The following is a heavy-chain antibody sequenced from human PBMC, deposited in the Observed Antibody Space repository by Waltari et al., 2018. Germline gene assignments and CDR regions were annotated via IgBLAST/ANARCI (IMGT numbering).Heavy chain of an antibody. CDR2: IYPGDSDT. V-gene: IGHV5-51*01. J-gene: IGHJ3*02. D-gene: IGHD2-15*01. Sequence: EVQLVQSGAEVKKPGESLKISCKGSGYSFTSYWIGWVRQLHGKGLEWMGVIYPGDSDTRYSPSFQGQVTISADKSISTAYLQWSSLKASDTAMYYCARHRHCSGGSCYANAFDIWGQGTMVTVSS. CDR3: ARHRHCSGGSCYANAFDI. CDR1: GYSFTSYW.